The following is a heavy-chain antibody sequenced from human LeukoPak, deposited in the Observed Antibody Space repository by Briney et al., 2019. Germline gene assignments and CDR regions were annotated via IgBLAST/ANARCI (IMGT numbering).Heavy chain of an antibody. V-gene: IGHV3-7*01. Sequence: GSLRLSCAASGFTFSSYWMSWVRQAPGKGLEWVATIKQDGSDKFHVDSVKGRFTISRDNVKNSLYLQMNSLRGEDAAVYYCARDGMLSVVPIVWGPATLVTVSS. CDR2: IKQDGSDK. D-gene: IGHD2-2*01. CDR1: GFTFSSYW. CDR3: ARDGMLSVVPIV. J-gene: IGHJ4*02.